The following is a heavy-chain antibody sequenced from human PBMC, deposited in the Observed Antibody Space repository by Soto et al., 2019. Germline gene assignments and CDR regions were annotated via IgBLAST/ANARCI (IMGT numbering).Heavy chain of an antibody. Sequence: ESGGGVVQPGRSLRLSCVASGFTFSNNGMHWVRQAPGKGLEWVAVIWYDGSVKDYADSVQGRFDISRDNSKSTLYQQMNNLRAEDTAVYYCVRVPNEQGDDVIDYWGQGNLVTVSS. CDR1: GFTFSNNG. CDR3: VRVPNEQGDDVIDY. CDR2: IWYDGSVK. V-gene: IGHV3-33*01. J-gene: IGHJ4*02. D-gene: IGHD1-1*01.